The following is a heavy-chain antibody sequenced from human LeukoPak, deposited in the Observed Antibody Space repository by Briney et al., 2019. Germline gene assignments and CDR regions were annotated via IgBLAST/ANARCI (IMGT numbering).Heavy chain of an antibody. Sequence: SETLSLTCTVSGGSISGYYWSWIRQPPGKGLEWIGYIYYSGSTNYNPSLKSRVTISVDTSKNQFSLKLSSVTAADTAVYYCARRRGLAVAGPSDAFDIWGHGTMVTVSS. CDR2: IYYSGST. V-gene: IGHV4-59*01. J-gene: IGHJ3*02. CDR1: GGSISGYY. D-gene: IGHD6-19*01. CDR3: ARRRGLAVAGPSDAFDI.